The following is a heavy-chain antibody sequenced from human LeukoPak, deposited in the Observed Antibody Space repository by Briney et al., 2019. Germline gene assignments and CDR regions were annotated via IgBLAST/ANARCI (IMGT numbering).Heavy chain of an antibody. D-gene: IGHD3-9*01. V-gene: IGHV4-59*08. CDR1: GGSISSYY. J-gene: IGHJ3*02. Sequence: PSETLSLTCTVSGGSISSYYWSWIRQPPGKGLEWIGYIYYSGSTNYNPSLKSRVTISVDTSKNQFSLKLSSVTAADTAVYYCARHRALLYDILTGYSFDAFDIWGQGTTVTVSS. CDR2: IYYSGST. CDR3: ARHRALLYDILTGYSFDAFDI.